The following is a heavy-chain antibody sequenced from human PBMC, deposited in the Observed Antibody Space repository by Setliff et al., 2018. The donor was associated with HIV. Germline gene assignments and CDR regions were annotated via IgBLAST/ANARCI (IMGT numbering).Heavy chain of an antibody. CDR3: AKDTEQLVYYFDS. Sequence: GGSLRLSFAASGFTFGDYGMSWVRQAPGEGLEWGSGINWNGSSTYYADSVKGRFTISRDKSKNTLFLQMNLLGPEDTAIYYCAKDTEQLVYYFDSCGQGTLVTVSS. CDR1: GFTFGDYG. V-gene: IGHV3-20*03. CDR2: INWNGSST. J-gene: IGHJ4*02. D-gene: IGHD6-6*01.